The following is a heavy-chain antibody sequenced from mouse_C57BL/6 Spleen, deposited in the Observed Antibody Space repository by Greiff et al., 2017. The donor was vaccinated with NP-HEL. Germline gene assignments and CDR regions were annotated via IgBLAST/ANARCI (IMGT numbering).Heavy chain of an antibody. Sequence: QVQLQQSGAELARPGASVKLSCKASGYTFTSYGISWVKQRTGQGLEWIGEIYPRSGNTYYNEKFKGKATLTADKSSSTAYMELRSLTSEDSAVYFCASARGFYDYDGDAMDYWGQGTSVTVSS. V-gene: IGHV1-81*01. D-gene: IGHD2-4*01. CDR1: GYTFTSYG. J-gene: IGHJ4*01. CDR2: IYPRSGNT. CDR3: ASARGFYDYDGDAMDY.